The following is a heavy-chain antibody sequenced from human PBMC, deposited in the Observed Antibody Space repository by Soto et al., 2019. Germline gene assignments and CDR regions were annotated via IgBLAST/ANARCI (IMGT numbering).Heavy chain of an antibody. Sequence: EVQLLESGGGLVQPGGSLRLSCAASGFTFSRYAMSWVRQAPGKGLEWVSAISGSGGSTYYADSVKGRFTISRDNSKNTLYLHMNSLRAEDTAVYYCAKKSATVTTPSDYWGQGTLVTFSS. CDR3: AKKSATVTTPSDY. CDR1: GFTFSRYA. V-gene: IGHV3-23*01. D-gene: IGHD4-17*01. CDR2: ISGSGGST. J-gene: IGHJ4*02.